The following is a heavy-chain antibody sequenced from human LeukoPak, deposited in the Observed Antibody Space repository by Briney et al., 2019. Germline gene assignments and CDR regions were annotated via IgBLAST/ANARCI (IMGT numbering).Heavy chain of an antibody. CDR2: INAGNGNT. CDR1: GYTFTSYA. V-gene: IGHV1-3*01. CDR3: ARDGAYYDFWSGYLTY. J-gene: IGHJ4*02. D-gene: IGHD3-3*01. Sequence: ASVKVSCMASGYTFTSYAMHWVRQAPGQRLEWMGWINAGNGNTKYSQKFQGRVTITRDTSASTAYMELSSLRSEDTAVYYCARDGAYYDFWSGYLTYWGQGTLVTVSS.